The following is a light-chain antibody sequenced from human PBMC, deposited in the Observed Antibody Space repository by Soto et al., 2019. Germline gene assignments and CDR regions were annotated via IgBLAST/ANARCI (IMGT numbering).Light chain of an antibody. CDR2: EVS. CDR3: SSYTSSSTVV. CDR1: SSDVGGYNY. J-gene: IGLJ2*01. V-gene: IGLV2-14*01. Sequence: QSALTQPASVSGSPGQSITNSCTGTSSDVGGYNYVSWYQQHPGKAPKLMIYEVSNRPSEVSNRFSGSKSGNTASLTISGLQAEDEADYYCSSYTSSSTVVFGGGTKVTVL.